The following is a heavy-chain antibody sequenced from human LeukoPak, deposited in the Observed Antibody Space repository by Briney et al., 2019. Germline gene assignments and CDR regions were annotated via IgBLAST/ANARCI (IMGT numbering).Heavy chain of an antibody. J-gene: IGHJ4*02. Sequence: LSLTCTVSGGSINSYYWSWIRQPPGKGLEWVSYISISGSTIYYADSVKGRFTISRDNAKNSLYLQMNSLRAEDTAVYYCARGIFNYVILAGYQSGWGQGTLVTVSS. V-gene: IGHV3-11*01. CDR2: ISISGSTI. CDR3: ARGIFNYVILAGYQSG. D-gene: IGHD3-9*01. CDR1: GGSINSYY.